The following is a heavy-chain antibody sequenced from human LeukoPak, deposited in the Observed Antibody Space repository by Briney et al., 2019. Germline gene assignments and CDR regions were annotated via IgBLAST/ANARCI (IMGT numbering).Heavy chain of an antibody. Sequence: SETLSLTCAVYGASFSGNYWSWLRQPPGKGLEWIGEVNHSGSTNYNPSLKSRVTISVDTSNNQFSLKLNSVTAADTAVYYCARGGGTYGGHGIVAYWGQGTLVTVSS. J-gene: IGHJ4*02. CDR3: ARGGGTYGGHGIVAY. D-gene: IGHD4-23*01. V-gene: IGHV4-34*01. CDR1: GASFSGNY. CDR2: VNHSGST.